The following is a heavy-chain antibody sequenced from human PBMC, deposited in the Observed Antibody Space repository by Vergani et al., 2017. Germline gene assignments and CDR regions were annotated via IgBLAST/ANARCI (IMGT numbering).Heavy chain of an antibody. CDR2: ISYDGSNK. V-gene: IGHV3-30*03. D-gene: IGHD2/OR15-2a*01. CDR3: ATNSYARGSDY. J-gene: IGHJ4*02. CDR1: GFTFSSYG. Sequence: QVQLVESGGGVVQPGRSLRLSCAASGFTFSSYGMHWVRQAPGKGLEWVAVISYDGSNKYYADSVKGRFTISRDNSKNTLYLQMNSLRAEETAVYYCATNSYARGSDYWGQGTLVTVSS.